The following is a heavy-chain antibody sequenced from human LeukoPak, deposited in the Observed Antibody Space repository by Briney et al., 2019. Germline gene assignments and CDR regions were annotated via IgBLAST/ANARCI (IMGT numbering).Heavy chain of an antibody. CDR3: ARESGEYSGGYHMGDY. Sequence: GASVKVSCKASGGTFSSYAISWVRQAPGQGLEWMGGIIPIFGTANYAQKFQGRVTITADESTSTAYMELSSLRSEDTAVYYCARESGEYSGGYHMGDYWGQGTLVTVSS. CDR1: GGTFSSYA. J-gene: IGHJ4*02. CDR2: IIPIFGTA. V-gene: IGHV1-69*13. D-gene: IGHD3-22*01.